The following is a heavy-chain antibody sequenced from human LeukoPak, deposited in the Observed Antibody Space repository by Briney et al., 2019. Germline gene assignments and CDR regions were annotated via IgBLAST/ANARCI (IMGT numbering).Heavy chain of an antibody. J-gene: IGHJ6*02. CDR3: AKDRLPGGIAVAGTDDGMDV. V-gene: IGHV3-43*02. D-gene: IGHD6-19*01. Sequence: GGSLRLSCAASRFTFDDSAMHWVRQAPGKGLDWVCLISGDGGDTFYADSVKGRFTISRDNSKNSLYLQMNSLRTEDTAFYYCAKDRLPGGIAVAGTDDGMDVWGQGTTVTVSS. CDR1: RFTFDDSA. CDR2: ISGDGGDT.